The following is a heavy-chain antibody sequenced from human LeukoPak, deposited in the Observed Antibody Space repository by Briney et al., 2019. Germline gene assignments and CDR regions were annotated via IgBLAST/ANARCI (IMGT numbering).Heavy chain of an antibody. Sequence: GGSLRLSCAASGFTFSSYWMSWVRQAPGKGLEWVANIKQDGSEKYYVDSVKGRFTISRDNAKNSLYLQMNSLRAEDTAVYYSASGYGSGSYYVGGPTCFDYWGQGTLVTVSS. J-gene: IGHJ4*02. D-gene: IGHD3-10*01. V-gene: IGHV3-7*01. CDR1: GFTFSSYW. CDR2: IKQDGSEK. CDR3: ASGYGSGSYYVGGPTCFDY.